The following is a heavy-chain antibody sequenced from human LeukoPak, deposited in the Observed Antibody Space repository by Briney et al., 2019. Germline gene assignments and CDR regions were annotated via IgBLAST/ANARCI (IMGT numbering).Heavy chain of an antibody. CDR3: ARWMEQWLPRGGYFDY. J-gene: IGHJ4*02. CDR2: VIPIFGTA. Sequence: SVKVSCKASGGTFSSYAISWVRQAPGQGLEWMGGVIPIFGTANYAQKFQGRVTITADESTSTAYMELSSLRSEDTAVYYCARWMEQWLPRGGYFDYWGQGTLVTVSS. D-gene: IGHD6-19*01. V-gene: IGHV1-69*01. CDR1: GGTFSSYA.